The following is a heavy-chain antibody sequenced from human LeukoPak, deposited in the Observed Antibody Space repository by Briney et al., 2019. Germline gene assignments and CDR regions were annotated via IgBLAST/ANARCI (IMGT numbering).Heavy chain of an antibody. Sequence: SETLSLTCAVYGGSFNAYWSWIRQPPGKGLEWIGEINHSGTTNYNPSLKSRVTISVDTSKNQFSLKLSSVTAADTAVYYCARGIAARPGWFDPWGQGTLVTVSS. CDR2: INHSGTT. D-gene: IGHD6-6*01. V-gene: IGHV4-34*01. CDR1: GGSFNAY. J-gene: IGHJ5*02. CDR3: ARGIAARPGWFDP.